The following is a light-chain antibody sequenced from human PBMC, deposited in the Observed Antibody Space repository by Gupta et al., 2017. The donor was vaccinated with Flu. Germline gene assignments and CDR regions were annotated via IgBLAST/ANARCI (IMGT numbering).Light chain of an antibody. J-gene: IGLJ2*01. CDR2: QDS. CDR1: KLGDKY. Sequence: SYELTQPPSVSVSPGPTASITCSGDKLGDKYACWYQQKPGKSPVLVIYQDSKRPSGIPERFSGSNSGNTATLTISGTQAMDEADYYCQAWDSSTGVFGGGTKLTVL. CDR3: QAWDSSTGV. V-gene: IGLV3-1*01.